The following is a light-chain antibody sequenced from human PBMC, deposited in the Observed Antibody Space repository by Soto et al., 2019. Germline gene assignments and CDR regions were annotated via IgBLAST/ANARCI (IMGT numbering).Light chain of an antibody. CDR3: CSYAGSSTPNWV. J-gene: IGLJ3*02. Sequence: QSALTQPRSVSGSPGQSVTISCTGTSSDVGGYNYVSWYQQHPGKAPKLMMYDVSKRPSGVPDRFSGSKSGNTASLTISGLQAEDEADYYCCSYAGSSTPNWVFGGGTKLTVL. CDR1: SSDVGGYNY. CDR2: DVS. V-gene: IGLV2-11*01.